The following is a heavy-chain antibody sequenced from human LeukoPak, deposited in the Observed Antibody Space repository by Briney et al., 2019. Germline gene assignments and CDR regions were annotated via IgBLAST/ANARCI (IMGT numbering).Heavy chain of an antibody. CDR3: AKASDNCSGGSCYDY. D-gene: IGHD2-15*01. Sequence: GGSLRLSCAASGFTFSSYWMSWVRQSPGKGLEWVSGISWNSGSIGYADSVKGRFTISRDNAKNSLYLQMNSLRAEDTALYYCAKASDNCSGGSCYDYWGQGTLVTVSS. CDR2: ISWNSGSI. CDR1: GFTFSSYW. J-gene: IGHJ4*02. V-gene: IGHV3-9*01.